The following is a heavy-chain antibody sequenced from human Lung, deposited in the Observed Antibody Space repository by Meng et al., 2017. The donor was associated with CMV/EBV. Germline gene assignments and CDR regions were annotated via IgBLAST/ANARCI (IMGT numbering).Heavy chain of an antibody. CDR1: GFTFSSYG. J-gene: IGHJ3*02. V-gene: IGHV3-30*02. CDR3: SIYCSGGSCYSDAFDI. CDR2: IRYDGSNK. D-gene: IGHD2-15*01. Sequence: GGSXRLSCAASGFTFSSYGMHWVRQAPGKGLEWVAFIRYDGSNKYYADSVKGRFTISRDNSKNTLYLQMNSLRAEDTAVYYCSIYCSGGSCYSDAFDIWGQGTMVTVSS.